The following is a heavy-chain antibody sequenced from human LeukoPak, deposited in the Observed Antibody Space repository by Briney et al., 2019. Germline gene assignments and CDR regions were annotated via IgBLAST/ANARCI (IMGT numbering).Heavy chain of an antibody. V-gene: IGHV1-2*02. J-gene: IGHJ4*02. D-gene: IGHD6-19*01. Sequence: ASVKVSCKASGYTFTNYGISWVRQAPGQGLEWMGWINPNSGGTNYAQKFQGRVTMTRDTSISTAYMELSRLRSDDTAVYYCARSIAVAGTPFFDYWGQGTLVTVSS. CDR2: INPNSGGT. CDR1: GYTFTNYG. CDR3: ARSIAVAGTPFFDY.